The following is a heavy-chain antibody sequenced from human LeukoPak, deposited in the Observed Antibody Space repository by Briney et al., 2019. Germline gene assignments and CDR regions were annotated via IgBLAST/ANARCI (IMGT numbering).Heavy chain of an antibody. CDR2: INHSGST. CDR3: AGLTGDYWYFDL. CDR1: GVSISSSSYY. D-gene: IGHD1-20*01. V-gene: IGHV4-39*07. J-gene: IGHJ2*01. Sequence: SETLSLTCTVSGVSISSSSYYWGWIRQPPGKGLEWIGEINHSGSTNYNPSLKSRVTISVDTSKNQFSLKLSSVTAADTAVYYCAGLTGDYWYFDLWGRGTLLTVSS.